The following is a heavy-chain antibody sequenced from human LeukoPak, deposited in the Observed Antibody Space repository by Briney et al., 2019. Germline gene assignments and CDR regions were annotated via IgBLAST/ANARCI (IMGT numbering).Heavy chain of an antibody. J-gene: IGHJ4*02. V-gene: IGHV4-39*07. Sequence: PSETLSLTCTVSGGSISSSSYYWGWIRQPPGKGLEWIGSIYYSGSTYYNPSLKSRVTISVDTSKNQFSLKLSSVTAADTAVYYCASSTSYSGSYVFDYWGQGTLVTVSS. CDR2: IYYSGST. D-gene: IGHD1-26*01. CDR1: GGSISSSSYY. CDR3: ASSTSYSGSYVFDY.